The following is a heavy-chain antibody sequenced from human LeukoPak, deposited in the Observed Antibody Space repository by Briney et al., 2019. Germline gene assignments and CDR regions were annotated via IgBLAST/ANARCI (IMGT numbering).Heavy chain of an antibody. J-gene: IGHJ2*01. CDR1: GGSISSYY. V-gene: IGHV4-59*01. CDR3: ARPDTATYWYFDL. D-gene: IGHD5-18*01. CDR2: IYYSGST. Sequence: SETLSLTCTVSGGSISSYYWSWIRQPPGKGLEWIGYIYYSGSTNYNPSLKSRVTISVDTSKNQFSLKLSSVTAADTAVYYCARPDTATYWYFDLWGRGTLVTVSS.